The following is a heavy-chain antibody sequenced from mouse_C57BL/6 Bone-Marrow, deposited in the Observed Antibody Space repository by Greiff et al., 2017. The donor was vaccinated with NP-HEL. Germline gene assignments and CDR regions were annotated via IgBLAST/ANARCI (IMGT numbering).Heavy chain of an antibody. CDR1: GYTFTSYW. V-gene: IGHV1-69*01. Sequence: QVQLQQPGAELVMPGASVKLSCKASGYTFTSYWMHWVKQRPGQGLEWIGEIDPSDSYTNYNQKFKGKSTLTVDKSSSTAYMQLSSLTSEDSAVYYCANSNYVYFDVWGTGTTVTVSS. CDR3: ANSNYVYFDV. D-gene: IGHD2-5*01. CDR2: IDPSDSYT. J-gene: IGHJ1*03.